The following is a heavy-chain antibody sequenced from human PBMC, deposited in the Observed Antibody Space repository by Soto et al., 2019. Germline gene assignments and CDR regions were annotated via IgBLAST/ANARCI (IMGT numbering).Heavy chain of an antibody. CDR2: IYYSGST. J-gene: IGHJ4*02. Sequence: SETLSLTCTVSGGSISSGDYYWSWIRQPPGKGLEWIGYIYYSGSTYYNPSLKSRVTISVDKSKNQFSLKLSSVTAADTAVYYCASTSGYSSGLGFDYWGQGTLVTVSS. CDR1: GGSISSGDYY. CDR3: ASTSGYSSGLGFDY. V-gene: IGHV4-30-4*01. D-gene: IGHD6-19*01.